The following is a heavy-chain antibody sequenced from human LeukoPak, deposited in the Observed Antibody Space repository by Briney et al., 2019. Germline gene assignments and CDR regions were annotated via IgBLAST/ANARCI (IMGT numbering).Heavy chain of an antibody. J-gene: IGHJ3*01. CDR3: ARGGLAAPPGYAFDL. D-gene: IGHD2-15*01. V-gene: IGHV4-30-4*01. CDR1: GGSISSGDCS. CDR2: IYSSGST. Sequence: TSQTLSLTCTVSGGSISSGDCSWSWIRQPPGKGLEWIGYIYSSGSTYYNPSLKSRLTISVDTSKNQFSLKLSSVTAADTAVCYCARGGLAAPPGYAFDLWGQGTMVTVSS.